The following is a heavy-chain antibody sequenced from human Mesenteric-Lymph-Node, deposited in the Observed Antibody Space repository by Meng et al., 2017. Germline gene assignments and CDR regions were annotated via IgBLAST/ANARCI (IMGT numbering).Heavy chain of an antibody. Sequence: QPQLQEAGPGLGNPPEPLPLTCTASGGPISSSRHYWGWIRQPPGKGLEWIGSIYYSGSTYYNPSLRSRVTMSLDTSKNQFSLKLSSVTATDTAVYYCARHDGGYGDYFDHWGQGTLVTVSS. J-gene: IGHJ4*02. V-gene: IGHV4-39*01. CDR3: ARHDGGYGDYFDH. CDR2: IYYSGST. CDR1: GGPISSSRHY. D-gene: IGHD5-12*01.